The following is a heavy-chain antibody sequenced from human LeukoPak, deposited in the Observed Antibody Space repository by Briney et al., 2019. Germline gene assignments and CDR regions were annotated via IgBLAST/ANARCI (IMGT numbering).Heavy chain of an antibody. D-gene: IGHD4-17*01. J-gene: IGHJ6*03. V-gene: IGHV1-2*02. CDR2: INPNSGGT. Sequence: GASVKVSCKASGYTFTGYYMHWVRQAPGQGLEWMGWINPNSGGTNYAQKFQGRVTMTRDTSISTAYMELSSLRSEDTAVYYCARARSGHYGDYRTLGDYYYYYYMDVWGKGTTVTVSS. CDR1: GYTFTGYY. CDR3: ARARSGHYGDYRTLGDYYYYYYMDV.